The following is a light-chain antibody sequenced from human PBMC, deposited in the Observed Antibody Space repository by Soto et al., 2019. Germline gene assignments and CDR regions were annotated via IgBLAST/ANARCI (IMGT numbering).Light chain of an antibody. CDR3: SSYAGSNTDVV. Sequence: QSVLTQPPSASGSPGQSVTISCTGTSSDIGGYGYVSWYQQHPGKAPKLMIYEVTKRASGVPGRFSGSKSGNTASLTVSGLQDEDEAAYFCSSYAGSNTDVVFGGGTKLTVL. J-gene: IGLJ2*01. CDR1: SSDIGGYGY. CDR2: EVT. V-gene: IGLV2-8*01.